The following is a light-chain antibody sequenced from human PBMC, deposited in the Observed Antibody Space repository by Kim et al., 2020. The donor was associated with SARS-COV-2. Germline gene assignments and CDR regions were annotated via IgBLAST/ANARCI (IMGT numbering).Light chain of an antibody. V-gene: IGKV3-20*01. Sequence: SSPGESATLSCRASQSVSSSYLAWYQQKPGQAPRLLNYGASSRATGIPDRFSGSGSGTDFTLTISRLEPEDFAVYYCQQYGSSYTFGQGTKLEI. CDR3: QQYGSSYT. CDR1: QSVSSSY. CDR2: GAS. J-gene: IGKJ2*01.